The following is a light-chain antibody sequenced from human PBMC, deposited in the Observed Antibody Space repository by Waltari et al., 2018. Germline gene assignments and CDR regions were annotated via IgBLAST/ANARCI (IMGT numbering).Light chain of an antibody. CDR1: SSDVGNYKR. Sequence: QSALTQPASVSGSPGQSITIPCTGTSSDVGNYKRVSWYQQHPGKAPKLMIYAVSKRAAGVSDRFSGSKSGDMASLTISGLQPEDEAEYFCSSYAGSSKGVFGGGTKVTVL. CDR2: AVS. CDR3: SSYAGSSKGV. J-gene: IGLJ2*01. V-gene: IGLV2-23*02.